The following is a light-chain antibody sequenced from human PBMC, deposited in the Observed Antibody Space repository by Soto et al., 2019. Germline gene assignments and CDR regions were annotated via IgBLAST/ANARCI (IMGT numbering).Light chain of an antibody. CDR1: QSINRH. J-gene: IGKJ4*01. Sequence: EIVLTQSPATLSLSPGERATLSCRASQSINRHLAWYRQKPGQAPRLLIYDASNRATGIPARFSGGGSGTDFTLTISSLEPEDFGVYYCQQRSNWPPVTFGGGTKVDIK. CDR3: QQRSNWPPVT. V-gene: IGKV3-11*01. CDR2: DAS.